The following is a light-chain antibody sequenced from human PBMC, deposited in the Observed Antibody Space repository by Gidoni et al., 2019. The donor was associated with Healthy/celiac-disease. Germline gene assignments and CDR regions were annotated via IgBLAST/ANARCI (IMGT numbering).Light chain of an antibody. V-gene: IGKV1-39*01. CDR1: QSVSSY. J-gene: IGKJ1*01. Sequence: DIQMPHSPSSLSASVGDRVTITCRASQSVSSYLKWYQQKPGKAPKLLIYAASSLQSGVPSRFSGSGSGTDFTLTISSLQPEDFATYYCQQSYSTLWTFXQXTKVEIK. CDR3: QQSYSTLWT. CDR2: AAS.